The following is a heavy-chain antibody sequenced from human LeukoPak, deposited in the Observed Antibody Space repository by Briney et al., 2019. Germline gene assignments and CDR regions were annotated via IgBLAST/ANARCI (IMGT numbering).Heavy chain of an antibody. J-gene: IGHJ4*02. CDR3: ARGNYDDSYAYGGDFDS. Sequence: PSETLSLTCSVSVGSISSFYWNWIRQPPGKGLEWIGYMSNSGSTNYNPSLKSRLTISVDTSKNHLSLRLSSVTAADTAVYYCARGNYDDSYAYGGDFDSWGQGTLVTVSS. V-gene: IGHV4-59*01. CDR1: VGSISSFY. D-gene: IGHD3-16*01. CDR2: MSNSGST.